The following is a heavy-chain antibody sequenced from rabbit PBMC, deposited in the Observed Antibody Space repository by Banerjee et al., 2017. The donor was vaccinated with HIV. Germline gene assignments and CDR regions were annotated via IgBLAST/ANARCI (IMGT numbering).Heavy chain of an antibody. J-gene: IGHJ4*01. CDR1: GFSFSSNYY. V-gene: IGHV1S40*01. Sequence: QSLEESGGDLVKPGASLTLTCTASGFSFSSNYYMCWVRQAPGKGLELISCIDANSSGSTWYANWAKGRFTISKTSSTTVTLQMTSLTVADTATYFCARDSPDYSYGYAGFPKYYFNLWGQGTLVTVS. CDR2: IDANSSGST. CDR3: ARDSPDYSYGYAGFPKYYFNL. D-gene: IGHD6-1*01.